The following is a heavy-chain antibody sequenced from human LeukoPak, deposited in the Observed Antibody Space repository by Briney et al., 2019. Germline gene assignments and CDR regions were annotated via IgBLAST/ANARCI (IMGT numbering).Heavy chain of an antibody. CDR3: AGQYKGIVGVSD. CDR2: IWYDGSNK. CDR1: GFTFSSYG. Sequence: GRSLRLSCAASGFTFSSYGMHWVRQAPGKGLEWVAVIWYDGSNKCYADSVKGRFTISRDNSKNTLYLQMNSLRAEDTAVYYCAGQYKGIVGVSDWGQGTLVTVSS. D-gene: IGHD1-26*01. J-gene: IGHJ4*02. V-gene: IGHV3-33*01.